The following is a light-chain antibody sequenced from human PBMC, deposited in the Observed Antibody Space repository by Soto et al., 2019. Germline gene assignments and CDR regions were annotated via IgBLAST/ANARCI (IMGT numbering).Light chain of an antibody. CDR1: QSVLYTSNNQHY. V-gene: IGKV4-1*01. CDR2: WAS. CDR3: QQYYSNPRT. J-gene: IGKJ1*01. Sequence: DIVMTQSPDSLPVSLGERATINCKSSQSVLYTSNNQHYLAWYQQKPGQSPKLLIYWASTRESGVPDRFSGSGSGTDFTLTISSLQAEDAAVYYCQQYYSNPRTFGQGTKVDIK.